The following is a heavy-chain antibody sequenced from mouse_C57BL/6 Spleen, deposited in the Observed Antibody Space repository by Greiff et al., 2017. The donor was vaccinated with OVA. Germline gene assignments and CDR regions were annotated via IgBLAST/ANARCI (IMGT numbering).Heavy chain of an antibody. Sequence: QVQLQQPGAELVKPGASVKMSCKASGYTFTSYWITWVKQRPGQGLEWIGDIYPGSGSTNYNEKFKSKATLTVATSSSTAYMQLSSLTSEDSAVYYCARLLRYRDCWGQGTTLTVSS. D-gene: IGHD1-1*01. CDR1: GYTFTSYW. CDR2: IYPGSGST. CDR3: ARLLRYRDC. V-gene: IGHV1-55*01. J-gene: IGHJ2*01.